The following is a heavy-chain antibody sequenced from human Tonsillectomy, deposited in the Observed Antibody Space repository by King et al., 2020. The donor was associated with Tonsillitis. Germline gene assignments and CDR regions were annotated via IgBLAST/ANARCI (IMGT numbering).Heavy chain of an antibody. D-gene: IGHD6-19*01. J-gene: IGHJ4*02. CDR3: ARQKAGRLSYIDS. V-gene: IGHV3-53*01. Sequence: VQLVESGGGLIQPGGSLRLSCAASGFTVSSNYMSWVRQAPGKGLEWVSIIYSDGSTYYADSVKGRFTISRGNSKNTLYFQMNSLRAEDAAVYYCARQKAGRLSYIDSWGQGALVSVSS. CDR1: GFTVSSNY. CDR2: IYSDGST.